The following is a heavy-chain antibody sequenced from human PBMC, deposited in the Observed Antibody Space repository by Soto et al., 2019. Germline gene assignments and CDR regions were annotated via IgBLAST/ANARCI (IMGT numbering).Heavy chain of an antibody. CDR3: ARRPKTDYYDSSGSFFDY. V-gene: IGHV5-51*01. Sequence: GESLKISFKGSGYSFTSYWIGWVRQMPGKGLEWMGIIYPGDSDTRYSPSFQGQVTISADKSISTAYLQWSSLKASDTAMYYCARRPKTDYYDSSGSFFDYWGQGTLV. CDR1: GYSFTSYW. J-gene: IGHJ4*02. D-gene: IGHD3-22*01. CDR2: IYPGDSDT.